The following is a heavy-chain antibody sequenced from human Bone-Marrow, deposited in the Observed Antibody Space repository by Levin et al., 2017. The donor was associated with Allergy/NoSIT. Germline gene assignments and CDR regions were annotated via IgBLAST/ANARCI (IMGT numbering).Heavy chain of an antibody. J-gene: IGHJ4*02. V-gene: IGHV3-21*01. D-gene: IGHD3-22*01. CDR3: ARGTHSSGWFLD. Sequence: PGGSLRLSCAASGFTFSSYSMNWVRQAPGEGLEWVSSISSGSTFLWYIDSVKGRFTISRDNAANSVYLQMNSLRAEDTAIYYCARGTHSSGWFLDWGQGTLVTVSS. CDR1: GFTFSSYS. CDR2: ISSGSTFL.